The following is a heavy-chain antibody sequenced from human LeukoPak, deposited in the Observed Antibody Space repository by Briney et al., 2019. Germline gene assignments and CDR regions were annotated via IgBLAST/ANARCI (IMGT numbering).Heavy chain of an antibody. J-gene: IGHJ4*02. Sequence: PGGSLRLSCAASGFTFSSYAMHWVRQAPGKGLEWVSSISGSGGSTYYADSVKGRFTISRDNAKNTLYLQMNSLRAEDTAVYYCAKDYGDLKEDFWGQGTLVTVSS. V-gene: IGHV3-23*01. CDR1: GFTFSSYA. D-gene: IGHD4-17*01. CDR3: AKDYGDLKEDF. CDR2: ISGSGGST.